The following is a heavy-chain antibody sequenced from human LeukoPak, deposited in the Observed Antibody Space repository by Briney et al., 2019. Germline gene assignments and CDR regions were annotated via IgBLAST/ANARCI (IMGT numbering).Heavy chain of an antibody. D-gene: IGHD3-22*01. J-gene: IGHJ4*02. CDR2: INPSGGST. CDR3: ARDPEAYDSSGTHGDY. V-gene: IGHV1-46*01. Sequence: ASVKVSCKASGYTFTSYYMHWVRQAPGQGLEWMGIINPSGGSTSYAQKFQGRVTMTRDMSTSTVYMELSSLRSEDTAVYYCARDPEAYDSSGTHGDYWGQGTLVTVSS. CDR1: GYTFTSYY.